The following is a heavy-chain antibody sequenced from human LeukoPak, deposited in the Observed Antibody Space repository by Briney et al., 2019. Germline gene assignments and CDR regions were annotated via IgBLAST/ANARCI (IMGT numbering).Heavy chain of an antibody. CDR2: VGRDGSI. Sequence: GLEWISCVGRDGSIHYADSVKGRITISRDNAKNSLFLQMNSLRAEDTAVYYCTRTPDGVDYWGQGTLVAVSS. D-gene: IGHD3-10*01. J-gene: IGHJ4*02. CDR3: TRTPDGVDY. V-gene: IGHV3-69-1*01.